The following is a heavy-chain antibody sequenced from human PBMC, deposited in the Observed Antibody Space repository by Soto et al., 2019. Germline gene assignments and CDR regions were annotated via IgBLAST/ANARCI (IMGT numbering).Heavy chain of an antibody. CDR2: IVPSLDTT. J-gene: IGHJ6*02. CDR3: ARHRSTSSSGNYYYYGMDV. D-gene: IGHD6-6*01. Sequence: SVKVSCKASGGTFSSSGFSWVRQAPGQGLEWMGMIVPSLDTTNYAQKFQARVTITADEVTSTAYLQWSSLKASDTAMYYCARHRSTSSSGNYYYYGMDVWGQGTTVTVSS. V-gene: IGHV1-69*11. CDR1: GGTFSSSG.